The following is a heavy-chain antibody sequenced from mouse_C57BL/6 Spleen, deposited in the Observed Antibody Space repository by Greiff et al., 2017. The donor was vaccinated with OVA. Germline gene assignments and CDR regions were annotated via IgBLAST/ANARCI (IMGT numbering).Heavy chain of an antibody. CDR3: ARGDYGSSLWDY. CDR2: IDPSDSYT. V-gene: IGHV1-69*01. Sequence: QVQLQQPGAELVMPGASVKLSCKASGYTFTSYWMHWVKQRPGQGLEWIGEIDPSDSYTNYNQKFKGKSTLTVDKSSSTAYMQLSSLTSEDSAVYYCARGDYGSSLWDYWGQGTTLTVSS. D-gene: IGHD1-1*01. CDR1: GYTFTSYW. J-gene: IGHJ2*01.